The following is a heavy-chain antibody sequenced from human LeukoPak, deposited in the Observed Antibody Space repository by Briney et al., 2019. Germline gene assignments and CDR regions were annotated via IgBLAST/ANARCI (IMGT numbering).Heavy chain of an antibody. Sequence: GGSLRLSCAASGFTISSNSMVWVRQAPGKGLEWVSSITPSSNTYYADSVKGRFTISRDNAGNSLSLQMNSLRAEDTAVYLFGRSHNGFSWGQGTLVTVSS. CDR3: GRSHNGFS. V-gene: IGHV3-21*01. D-gene: IGHD1-1*01. CDR1: GFTISSNS. CDR2: ITPSSNT. J-gene: IGHJ4*02.